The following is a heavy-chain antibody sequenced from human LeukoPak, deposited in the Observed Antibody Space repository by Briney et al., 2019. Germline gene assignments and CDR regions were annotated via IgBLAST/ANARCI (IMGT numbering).Heavy chain of an antibody. CDR2: MSNDGSIK. Sequence: GGSLRLSRAASGFTFSEYTIHWVRQAPGKGLEWVAVMSNDGSIKKYADSVKGRFTISRDNSKNTLYLQMNSLRAEDTAVYYCHKEGAADHGDYYYYGMDVWRQGTTVTVSS. D-gene: IGHD6-13*01. V-gene: IGHV3-30-3*01. J-gene: IGHJ6*02. CDR1: GFTFSEYT. CDR3: HKEGAADHGDYYYYGMDV.